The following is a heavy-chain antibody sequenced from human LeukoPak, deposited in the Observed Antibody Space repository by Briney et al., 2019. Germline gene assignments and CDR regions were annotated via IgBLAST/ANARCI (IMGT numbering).Heavy chain of an antibody. D-gene: IGHD3-10*01. CDR2: IYYTGST. CDR3: ARVNPGNY. J-gene: IGHJ4*02. CDR1: GGSIRSSSYF. V-gene: IGHV4-39*07. Sequence: SETLSLTCSVSGGSIRSSSYFWAWIRQPPGKGLEWIGNIYYTGSTYSNVPLRSRVAISVDTSKNQFSLKLSSVTAADTAVYYCARVNPGNYWGQRTLVTVSS.